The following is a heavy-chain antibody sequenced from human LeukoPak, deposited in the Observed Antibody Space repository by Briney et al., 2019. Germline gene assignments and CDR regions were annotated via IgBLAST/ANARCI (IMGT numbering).Heavy chain of an antibody. D-gene: IGHD6-6*01. Sequence: PGRSLRLSCAASGLSFSDYYMSWVRQAPGEGLEWVSYMSSSGDTIYYADSVKGRFTISRDKAKNSLFLQMNTLRAEDTAVNYGVTAPARTYSVYWGQGTLVTVSS. J-gene: IGHJ4*02. CDR2: MSSSGDTI. CDR1: GLSFSDYY. CDR3: VTAPARTYSVY. V-gene: IGHV3-11*04.